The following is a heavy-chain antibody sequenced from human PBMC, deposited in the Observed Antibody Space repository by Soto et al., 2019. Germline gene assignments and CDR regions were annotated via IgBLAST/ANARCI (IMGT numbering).Heavy chain of an antibody. V-gene: IGHV4-4*07. CDR2: FYYSRNT. D-gene: IGHD2-15*01. CDR3: ARGEDKWDPTRYFDL. Sequence: PSATLSLTCTVSGGSMSHYYWNWMRQPAGRGLECIWRFYYSRNTHYNPSLKSRVTVSVDMSKNQFSLNLQSVTAADTAVYYCARGEDKWDPTRYFDLWVRGILVTVSS. J-gene: IGHJ2*01. CDR1: GGSMSHYY.